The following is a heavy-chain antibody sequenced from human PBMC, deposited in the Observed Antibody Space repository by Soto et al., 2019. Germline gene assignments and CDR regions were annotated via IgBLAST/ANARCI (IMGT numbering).Heavy chain of an antibody. CDR1: GFTFSSYG. CDR2: ISYDGSNK. J-gene: IGHJ4*02. V-gene: IGHV3-30*18. CDR3: AKGGYSYEVDY. Sequence: QPGGSLRLSCAASGFTFSSYGMHWVRQAPGKGLEWVAVISYDGSNKYYADSVKGRFTISRDNSKNTLYLQMNSLRAEDTAVYYCAKGGYSYEVDYWGQGTLVTVSS. D-gene: IGHD5-18*01.